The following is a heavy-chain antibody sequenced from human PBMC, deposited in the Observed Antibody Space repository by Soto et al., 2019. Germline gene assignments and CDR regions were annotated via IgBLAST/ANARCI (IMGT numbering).Heavy chain of an antibody. CDR1: GGTFNSYG. J-gene: IGHJ4*02. Sequence: QAHLAQSGAEVKKPGSSVTVSCKASGGTFNSYGISWVRQAPGQGLDWMGVIIPLYGTVNYAQKFQGRVSITVDKSTSTAYMDLNSLRSDDTAVYYCARVRVIRGVIPSHFGLWGQGTQVTVSS. CDR2: IIPLYGTV. V-gene: IGHV1-69*06. D-gene: IGHD3-10*01. CDR3: ARVRVIRGVIPSHFGL.